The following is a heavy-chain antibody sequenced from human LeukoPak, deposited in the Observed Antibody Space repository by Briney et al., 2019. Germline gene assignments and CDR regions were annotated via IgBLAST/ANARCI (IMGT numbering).Heavy chain of an antibody. J-gene: IGHJ3*02. CDR2: IYYSGST. Sequence: SETLSLTCTVSGGSISSSSYYWGWIRQPPGKGLEWIGSIYYSGSTYYNPSLKSRVTISVDTSKNQFSLKLSSVTAADTAVYYCAAVVVPAAIGHDAFDIWGQGTMVTVSS. V-gene: IGHV4-39*01. CDR3: AAVVVPAAIGHDAFDI. D-gene: IGHD2-2*01. CDR1: GGSISSSSYY.